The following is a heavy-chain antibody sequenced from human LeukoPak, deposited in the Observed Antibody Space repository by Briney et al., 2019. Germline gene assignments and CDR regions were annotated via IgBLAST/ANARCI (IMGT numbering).Heavy chain of an antibody. Sequence: SETLSLTCAVSGGSISSSYWWSWVRQPPGKGLEWIGEMYHSGRTNYNPSLKTRVTISVDKSKNQFSLKLSSLTAADTAVYYCASRAYYDFRSGSNWFDPWGQGTLVTVSS. CDR1: GGSISSSYW. CDR3: ASRAYYDFRSGSNWFDP. J-gene: IGHJ5*02. V-gene: IGHV4-4*02. D-gene: IGHD3-3*01. CDR2: MYHSGRT.